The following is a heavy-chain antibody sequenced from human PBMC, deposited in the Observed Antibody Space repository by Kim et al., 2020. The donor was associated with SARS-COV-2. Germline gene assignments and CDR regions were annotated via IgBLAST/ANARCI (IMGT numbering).Heavy chain of an antibody. D-gene: IGHD6-19*01. Sequence: DSVKGRFTISRDNAKNSLYLQMNSLRAEDTALYYCAKDIRPTWSVAGTDYWGQGTLVTVSS. V-gene: IGHV3-9*01. J-gene: IGHJ4*02. CDR3: AKDIRPTWSVAGTDY.